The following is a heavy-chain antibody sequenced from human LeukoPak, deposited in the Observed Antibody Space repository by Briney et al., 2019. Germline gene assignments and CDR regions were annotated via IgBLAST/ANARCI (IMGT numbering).Heavy chain of an antibody. CDR1: RFTFVDYT. V-gene: IGHV3-49*04. J-gene: IGHJ4*02. CDR3: TRGYSGSYFYYFDY. CDR2: IRSEAYGGTT. D-gene: IGHD1-26*01. Sequence: PGRSLRLSCTTSRFTFVDYTMSWVRQAPGKGLEWVGFIRSEAYGGTTDYAASVTGRFTISRDDSKSVAYLQMSSLKTEDTAVYYCTRGYSGSYFYYFDYWGQGALVTVSS.